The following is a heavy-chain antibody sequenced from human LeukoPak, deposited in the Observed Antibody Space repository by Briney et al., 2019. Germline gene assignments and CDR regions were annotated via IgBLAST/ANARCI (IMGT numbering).Heavy chain of an antibody. Sequence: ASVKVSCKASGYTSGYTFSSNTISWVRQAPGQGLEWMGWISAYNDNTNYAQKLQGRVTMTTDTSTSTAYMELRSLRSDDTAVYYCARGFRGASFDYWGQGTLVTVSS. CDR2: ISAYNDNT. J-gene: IGHJ4*02. V-gene: IGHV1-18*01. CDR3: ARGFRGASFDY. CDR1: GYTSGYTFSSNT. D-gene: IGHD1-26*01.